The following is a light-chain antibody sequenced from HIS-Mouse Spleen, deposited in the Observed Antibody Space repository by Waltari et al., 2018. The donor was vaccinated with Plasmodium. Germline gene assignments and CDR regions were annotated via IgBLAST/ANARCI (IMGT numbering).Light chain of an antibody. V-gene: IGLV3-10*01. CDR3: YSTDSSGNHRV. CDR2: EDS. J-gene: IGLJ3*02. CDR1: AFPKKY. Sequence: SYELTQPPSVSASPGQTARIPCAGDAFPKKYAYWYQQKSGPAPVLVIYEDSKRPSGIPERFSGSSSGTMATLTISGAQVEDEADYYCYSTDSSGNHRVFGGGTKLTVL.